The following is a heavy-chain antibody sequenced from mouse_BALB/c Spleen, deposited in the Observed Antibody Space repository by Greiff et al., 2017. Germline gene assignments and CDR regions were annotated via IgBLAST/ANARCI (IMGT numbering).Heavy chain of an antibody. Sequence: EVKLMESGPSLVKPSQTLSLTCSVTGDSITSGYWNWIRKFPGNKLEYMGYISYSGSTYYNPSLKSRISITRDTSKNQYYLQLNSVTTEDTATYYCARKDDGYYDWYFDVWGAGTTVTVSS. J-gene: IGHJ1*01. CDR1: GDSITSGY. CDR3: ARKDDGYYDWYFDV. D-gene: IGHD2-3*01. V-gene: IGHV3-8*02. CDR2: ISYSGST.